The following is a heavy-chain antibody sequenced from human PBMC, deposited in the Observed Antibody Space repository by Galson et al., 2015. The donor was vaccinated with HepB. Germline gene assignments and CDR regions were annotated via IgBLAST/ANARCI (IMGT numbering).Heavy chain of an antibody. CDR2: INPSGGST. V-gene: IGHV1-46*03. D-gene: IGHD6-19*01. Sequence: SVKVYCKAYGYTFTSYYMHWVRQAPGQGLEWMGIINPSGGSTSYAQKFKGRVTMTRDKSTSTVYMELSSLRSEDTAVYYCARAAVAGRGAFDIWCQGTMVTVSS. CDR3: ARAAVAGRGAFDI. CDR1: GYTFTSYY. J-gene: IGHJ3*02.